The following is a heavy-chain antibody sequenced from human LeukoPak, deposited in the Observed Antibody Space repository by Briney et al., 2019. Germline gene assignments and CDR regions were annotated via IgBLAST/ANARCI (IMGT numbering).Heavy chain of an antibody. J-gene: IGHJ4*02. D-gene: IGHD3-10*01. V-gene: IGHV4-34*01. CDR2: INHSGST. CDR3: ARDHDLIRGVPDY. CDR1: GGSFSGYY. Sequence: PSETLSLTCAVYGGSFSGYYWSWIRQPPGKGLEWIGEINHSGSTNYNPSLKSRVTISVDTSKNQFSLSVMSVTAADTAVYYCARDHDLIRGVPDYWGQGIFVTISS.